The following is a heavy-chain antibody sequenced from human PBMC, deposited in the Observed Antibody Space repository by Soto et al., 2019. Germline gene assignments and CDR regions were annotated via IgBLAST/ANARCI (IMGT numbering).Heavy chain of an antibody. CDR3: ARVGFGSSGYYYGFDY. J-gene: IGHJ4*02. D-gene: IGHD3-22*01. Sequence: SETLSLTCTASVGSISSYDWSWIRQTPEKGLEWIGYIYYRGSTNYNPSLKSRVTISVDTSKNQFSLKLSSVTAADTAVYYCARVGFGSSGYYYGFDYWGQGTLVTVSS. V-gene: IGHV4-59*01. CDR2: IYYRGST. CDR1: VGSISSYD.